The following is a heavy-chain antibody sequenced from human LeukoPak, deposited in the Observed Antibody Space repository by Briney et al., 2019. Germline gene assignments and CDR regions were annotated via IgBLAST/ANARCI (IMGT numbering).Heavy chain of an antibody. CDR2: IYSTGST. V-gene: IGHV4-4*07. Sequence: SETLSLTCTVSGGSISSHYWSWIRKPAGEGLQWIGRIYSTGSTNYNPSLKSRVTMSVDTPKNQFSLKLTSVTAADTGVYYCARMFSGTYGGIDYWGQGTLVTVSS. CDR1: GGSISSHY. CDR3: ARMFSGTYGGIDY. D-gene: IGHD1-26*01. J-gene: IGHJ4*02.